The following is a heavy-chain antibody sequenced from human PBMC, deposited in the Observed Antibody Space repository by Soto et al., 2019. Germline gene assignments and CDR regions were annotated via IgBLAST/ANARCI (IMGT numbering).Heavy chain of an antibody. D-gene: IGHD3-10*01. CDR2: TIPIFDTP. CDR1: GGTFGNYG. V-gene: IGHV1-69*13. J-gene: IGHJ5*01. CDR3: ARDREDGSGTKYNRFDS. Sequence: SVRVSCKASGGTFGNYGISWLRQAPGQGLEWMGGTIPIFDTPHYAQKFRDRVTITADATSTAYMELTSLTSEDTATYYCARDREDGSGTKYNRFDSRGQGTLVTVSS.